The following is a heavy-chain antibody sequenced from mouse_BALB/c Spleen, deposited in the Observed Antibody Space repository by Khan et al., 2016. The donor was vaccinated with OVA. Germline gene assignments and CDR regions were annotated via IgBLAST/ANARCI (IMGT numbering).Heavy chain of an antibody. CDR2: IIPNNGGT. V-gene: IGHV1-18*01. Sequence: VQLQQSGPELVKPGASVKISCTTSGYTLTEYTMHWVKQSHGESLEWIGGIIPNNGGTNYNQKFKGKATLTVDKSSRTAYMELRSLTSKDSAVYYSARGAYYRYDGYLDVWGAETTVSVSS. D-gene: IGHD2-14*01. CDR3: ARGAYYRYDGYLDV. J-gene: IGHJ1*01. CDR1: GYTLTEYT.